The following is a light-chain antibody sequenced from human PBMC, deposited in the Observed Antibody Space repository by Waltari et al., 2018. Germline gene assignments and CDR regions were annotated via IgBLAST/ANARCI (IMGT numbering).Light chain of an antibody. CDR1: SSDVGLYDW. V-gene: IGLV2-8*01. CDR2: EFN. CDR3: SSYAGSDNFVV. J-gene: IGLJ2*01. Sequence: QSALTQPPSASGSPGQSVTISCTGTSSDVGLYDWVSWYQQHPGKAPKLIIFEFNKWPSGVLDRFSGSKSGNTASLTISGLRPEDEADYYCSSYAGSDNFVVFGGGTKLTVL.